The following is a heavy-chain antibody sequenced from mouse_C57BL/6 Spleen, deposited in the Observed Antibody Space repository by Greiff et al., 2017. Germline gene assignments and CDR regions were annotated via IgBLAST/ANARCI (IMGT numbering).Heavy chain of an antibody. D-gene: IGHD1-1*01. V-gene: IGHV1-80*01. CDR1: GYAFSSYW. CDR3: ARWGTVVATGYFDY. Sequence: QVQLQQSGAELVKPGASVKISCKASGYAFSSYWMNWVKQRPGKGLEWIGQIYPGDGDTNYNGKFKGKATLTADKSSSTAYMQLSSLTSEDSAVYFCARWGTVVATGYFDYWGQGTTLTVAS. CDR2: IYPGDGDT. J-gene: IGHJ2*01.